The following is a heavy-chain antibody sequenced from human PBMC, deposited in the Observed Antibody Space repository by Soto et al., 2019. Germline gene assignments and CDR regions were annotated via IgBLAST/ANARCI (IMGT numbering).Heavy chain of an antibody. J-gene: IGHJ3*02. CDR3: ARGPRDAGAFDI. V-gene: IGHV4-34*01. CDR2: INHSGST. Sequence: QVQLQQWGAGLLKPSETLSLTCAVYGGSFSGYYWSWIRQPPGKGLEWIGEINHSGSTNYNPSLKSRVTISVDTSKNQFSLKLSSVTAADTAVYYCARGPRDAGAFDIWGQGTMVTVSS. CDR1: GGSFSGYY.